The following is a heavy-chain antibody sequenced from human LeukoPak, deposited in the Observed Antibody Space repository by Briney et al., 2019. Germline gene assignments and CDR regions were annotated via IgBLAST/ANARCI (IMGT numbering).Heavy chain of an antibody. CDR1: GFTVSSNY. V-gene: IGHV3-66*01. Sequence: GGSLRLSCAASGFTVSSNYMSWVRQAPGKGLEWVSVIYSGGSTYYADSVKGRFTISRDNSKNTLYLQMNSLRAEDTAVYYCARDGPGGSVPLDYWGQGTLVTVSS. CDR3: ARDGPGGSVPLDY. J-gene: IGHJ4*02. D-gene: IGHD3-10*01. CDR2: IYSGGST.